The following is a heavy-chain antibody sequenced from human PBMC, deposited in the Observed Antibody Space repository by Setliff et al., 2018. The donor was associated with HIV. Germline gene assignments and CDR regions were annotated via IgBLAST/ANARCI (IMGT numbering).Heavy chain of an antibody. CDR3: TRDGPGRARADYYGMDV. CDR1: GFGFSGYF. Sequence: ETLSLSCAASGFGFSGYFMSWIRQTPRKGLEWISYIGYSGSIGYADSVKGRFTISRDNSKNTLYLQMNSLSAEDTAVYYCTRDGPGRARADYYGMDVWGQGTTVTVSS. V-gene: IGHV3-53*01. J-gene: IGHJ6*02. CDR2: IGYSGSI.